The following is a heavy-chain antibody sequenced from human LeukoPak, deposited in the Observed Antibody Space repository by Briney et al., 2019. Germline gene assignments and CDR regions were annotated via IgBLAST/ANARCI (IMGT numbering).Heavy chain of an antibody. CDR1: GLTFSSYG. D-gene: IGHD5-18*01. CDR2: IRYDGSNK. Sequence: QSGGPLRLSCAASGLTFSSYGMHWVRQAPGKGLEWVAFIRYDGSNKYYADSVKGRFTISRDNSKNTLYLQMNSLRAEDTAVYYCAKDLHAWIQLWSGLDAFDIWGQGTMVTVSS. V-gene: IGHV3-30*02. J-gene: IGHJ3*02. CDR3: AKDLHAWIQLWSGLDAFDI.